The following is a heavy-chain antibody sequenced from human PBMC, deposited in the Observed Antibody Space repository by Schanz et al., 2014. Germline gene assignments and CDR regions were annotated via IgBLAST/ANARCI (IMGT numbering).Heavy chain of an antibody. V-gene: IGHV1-46*03. CDR1: GYTFTSYG. Sequence: QGQLVQSGAEVKKPGASVKVSCKASGYTFTSYGITWVRQAPGQGLEWMGKINPSSGTTRIAQNFQGRLTMTRDTSTSTVYMELSSLRSEDTAVYYCARDGEAAAGCDYWGQGTLVTVSS. CDR3: ARDGEAAAGCDY. CDR2: INPSSGTT. J-gene: IGHJ4*02. D-gene: IGHD6-13*01.